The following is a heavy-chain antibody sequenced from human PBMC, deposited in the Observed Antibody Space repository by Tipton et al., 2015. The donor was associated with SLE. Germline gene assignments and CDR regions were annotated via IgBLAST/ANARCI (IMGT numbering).Heavy chain of an antibody. CDR2: IYYSGST. D-gene: IGHD6-6*01. J-gene: IGHJ4*02. Sequence: TLSLTCTVSGGSISSHYWSWIRQPPGKGLEWIGYIYYSGSTNYNPSLKSRVTISVDTSKNQFSLKLSSVTAADTAVYYCARAGYSSSSGPFDYWGQGTLVTVSS. CDR1: GGSISSHY. CDR3: ARAGYSSSSGPFDY. V-gene: IGHV4-59*11.